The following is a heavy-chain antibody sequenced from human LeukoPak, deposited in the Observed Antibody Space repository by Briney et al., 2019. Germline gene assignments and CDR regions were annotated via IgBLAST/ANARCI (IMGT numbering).Heavy chain of an antibody. CDR2: IYYSGST. Sequence: SETLSLTCTVSGGSISSYYWSWIRQPPGKGLEWIGYIYYSGSTNYNPSLKSRVTISVDTSKNQFSLKLSSVTAADTAVYYRARDDEYYYGMDVWGQGTTVTVFS. V-gene: IGHV4-59*01. CDR1: GGSISSYY. CDR3: ARDDEYYYGMDV. J-gene: IGHJ6*02.